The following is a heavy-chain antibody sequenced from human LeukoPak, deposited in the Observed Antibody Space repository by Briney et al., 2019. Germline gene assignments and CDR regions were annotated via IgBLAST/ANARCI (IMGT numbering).Heavy chain of an antibody. CDR3: AKVLYCSSTSCYEGFDY. Sequence: GRSLRLSCAASGFTFSSYAMHWVRQAPGKGLEWVAVISYDGSNKYYADSVKGRFTISRDNCKNTLYLQMNSLRAEDTAVYYCAKVLYCSSTSCYEGFDYWGQGTLVTVSS. D-gene: IGHD2-2*01. CDR2: ISYDGSNK. CDR1: GFTFSSYA. V-gene: IGHV3-30-3*01. J-gene: IGHJ4*02.